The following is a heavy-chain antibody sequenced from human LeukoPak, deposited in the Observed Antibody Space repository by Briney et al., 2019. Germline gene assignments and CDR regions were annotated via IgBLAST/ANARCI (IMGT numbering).Heavy chain of an antibody. D-gene: IGHD6-13*01. J-gene: IGHJ4*02. V-gene: IGHV4-34*01. CDR1: GGSFSGYY. CDR2: INHSGST. CDR3: ARAGYSSSWYVANDY. Sequence: SETLSPTCAVYGGSFSGYYWSWIRQPPGKGLEWIGEINHSGSTNYNPSLKSRVTISVDTSKNQFSLKLSSVTAADTAVYYCARAGYSSSWYVANDYWGQGTLVTVSS.